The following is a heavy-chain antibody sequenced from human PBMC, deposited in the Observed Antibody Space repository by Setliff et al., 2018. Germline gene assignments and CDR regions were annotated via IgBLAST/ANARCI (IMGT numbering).Heavy chain of an antibody. D-gene: IGHD3-10*01. J-gene: IGHJ4*02. CDR2: INPDATTT. Sequence: GGSLRLSCAASEFTFRDYYMHWVRQVPGKGLAWVSQINPDATTTYYADSVKGRFTISRDNAKTTLYLQMNSLRVEDTAVYFCARDPRDGSSSPMADNWGQGTLVTVSS. V-gene: IGHV3-74*01. CDR3: ARDPRDGSSSPMADN. CDR1: EFTFRDYY.